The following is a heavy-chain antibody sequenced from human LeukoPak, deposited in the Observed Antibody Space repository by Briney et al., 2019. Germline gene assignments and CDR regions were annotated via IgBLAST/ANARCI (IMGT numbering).Heavy chain of an antibody. CDR3: AREREFGELFNY. CDR2: IISDGSST. Sequence: PGGSLRLSCAASGFTFSSYWLHCVRHAPGKGLVWVSRIISDGSSTSYADSVKGRFTISRDNAKNTLYLQMNSLRAEDTAVYYCAREREFGELFNYWGQGTLVTVSS. CDR1: GFTFSSYW. D-gene: IGHD3-10*01. V-gene: IGHV3-74*01. J-gene: IGHJ4*02.